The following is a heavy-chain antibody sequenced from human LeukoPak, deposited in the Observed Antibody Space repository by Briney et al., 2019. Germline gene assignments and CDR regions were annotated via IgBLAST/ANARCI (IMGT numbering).Heavy chain of an antibody. V-gene: IGHV3-23*01. J-gene: IGHJ4*02. CDR2: ISGSGGST. CDR3: AAMVRGVITNYFDY. D-gene: IGHD3-10*01. CDR1: GFTFTNYG. Sequence: PGGSLRLSCAASGFTFTNYGMSWVRQAPGKGLEWVSAISGSGGSTDYGDSVKGRFTISRDNSKNTLYLRMNSLRAEDTAVYYCAAMVRGVITNYFDYWGQGTLVTVSS.